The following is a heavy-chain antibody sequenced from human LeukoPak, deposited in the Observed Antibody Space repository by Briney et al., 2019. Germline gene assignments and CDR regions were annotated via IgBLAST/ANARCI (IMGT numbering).Heavy chain of an antibody. CDR2: IWYDGSNK. J-gene: IGHJ4*02. CDR1: GFTFSSYG. V-gene: IGHV3-33*01. Sequence: GGSLRLSCAASGFTFSSYGMHWVRQAPGKGLEWVAVIWYDGSNKYYGDTVKGRFTISRDNSKNTLYLQMNSLRAEDTAVYYCARVPSGTLNLDPYFDYWGQGTLVTVSS. CDR3: ARVPSGTLNLDPYFDY. D-gene: IGHD1-1*01.